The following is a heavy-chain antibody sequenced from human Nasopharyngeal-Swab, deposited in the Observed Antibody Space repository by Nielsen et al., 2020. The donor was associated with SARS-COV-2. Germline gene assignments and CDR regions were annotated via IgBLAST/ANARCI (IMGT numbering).Heavy chain of an antibody. CDR3: ARPLNYYYYMDV. CDR1: GGSISNSNYY. Sequence: GSLRLSCTVSGGSISNSNYYWNWIRQPPGKGLEWIGSIHYSGSTYYNPSLKSRATISVDTSKNHFSLRLSSVTAADTAVYYCARPLNYYYYMDVWGKGTTVTVSS. J-gene: IGHJ6*03. V-gene: IGHV4-39*02. CDR2: IHYSGST.